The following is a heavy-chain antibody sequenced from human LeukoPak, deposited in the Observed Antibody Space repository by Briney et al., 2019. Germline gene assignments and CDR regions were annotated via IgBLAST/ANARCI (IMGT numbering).Heavy chain of an antibody. J-gene: IGHJ4*02. CDR1: GFTFGDYA. D-gene: IGHD3-22*01. Sequence: GGSLRLSCTASGFTFGDYAMSWVRQAPGKGLEWVGFIRSKAYGGTTEYAATVKGRFTISRDDSKSIAYLQMNSLKTEDTAVYYCTRRRSGYSCDYWGQGTLVTVSS. V-gene: IGHV3-49*04. CDR3: TRRRSGYSCDY. CDR2: IRSKAYGGTT.